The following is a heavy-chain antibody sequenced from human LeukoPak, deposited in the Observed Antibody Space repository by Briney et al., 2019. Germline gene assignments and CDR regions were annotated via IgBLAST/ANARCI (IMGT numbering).Heavy chain of an antibody. CDR3: ARDSYSFPPDY. J-gene: IGHJ4*02. Sequence: ASVKVSCKASGYSFTSYGISWVRQAPGQGLEWMGIINPSGGSTSYAQKFQGRVTMTRDTSTSTVYMELSSLRSEDTAVYYCARDSYSFPPDYWGQGTLVTVSS. CDR2: INPSGGST. CDR1: GYSFTSYG. V-gene: IGHV1-46*01. D-gene: IGHD4-11*01.